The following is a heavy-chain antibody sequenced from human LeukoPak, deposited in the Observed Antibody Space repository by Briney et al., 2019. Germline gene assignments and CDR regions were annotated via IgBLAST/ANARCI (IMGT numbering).Heavy chain of an antibody. CDR2: IYYSGST. Sequence: PSETLSLTCTVSGGSISSYYWSWIRQPPGKGLEWIGYIYYSGSTNYNPSLKSRATISVDTSKNQFSLKLSSVTAADTAVYYCARDGIVGAIDAFDIWGQGTMVTVSS. D-gene: IGHD1-26*01. V-gene: IGHV4-59*12. CDR3: ARDGIVGAIDAFDI. J-gene: IGHJ3*02. CDR1: GGSISSYY.